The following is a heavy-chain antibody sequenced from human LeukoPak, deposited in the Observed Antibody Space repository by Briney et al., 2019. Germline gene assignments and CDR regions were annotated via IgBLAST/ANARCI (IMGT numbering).Heavy chain of an antibody. CDR1: GLTFSSYA. CDR2: MKEDGSEK. Sequence: GGSLRLSCAASGLTFSSYAMSWVRQAPGKGLEWVANMKEDGSEKNYVDSVKGRFTISRDNAQDSLYLQMNSLRAEDTAVYYCARDRGYSNFDYWGQGTLVTVS. J-gene: IGHJ4*02. CDR3: ARDRGYSNFDY. D-gene: IGHD4-11*01. V-gene: IGHV3-7*01.